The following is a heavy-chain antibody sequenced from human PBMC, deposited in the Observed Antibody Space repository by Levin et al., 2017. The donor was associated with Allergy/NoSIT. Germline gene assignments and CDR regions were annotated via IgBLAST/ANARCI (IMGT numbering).Heavy chain of an antibody. CDR2: ISSSSSTI. CDR1: GFTFSSYS. V-gene: IGHV3-48*01. Sequence: GGSLRLSCAASGFTFSSYSMNWVRQAPGKGLEWVSYISSSSSTIYYADSVKGRFTISRDNAKNSLYLQMNSLRAEDTAVYYCARQPSGWGFMWYFDYWGQGTLVTVSS. D-gene: IGHD6-19*01. J-gene: IGHJ4*02. CDR3: ARQPSGWGFMWYFDY.